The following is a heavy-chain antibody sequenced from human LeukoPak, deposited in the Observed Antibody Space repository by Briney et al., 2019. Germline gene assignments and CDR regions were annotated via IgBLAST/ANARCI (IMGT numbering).Heavy chain of an antibody. J-gene: IGHJ4*02. CDR2: VSSRGDTI. CDR1: GVSFADNF. V-gene: IGHV3-11*01. D-gene: IGHD2/OR15-2a*01. CDR3: ARGGYGWTFKT. Sequence: PGGSLRLSRTDSGVSFADNFMGWLRQAPGKGLEWVSYVSSRGDTIHYSDAVQGRFSISRDNSKRSLYLEMTRLRINDTAVYYCARGGYGWTFKTWGQGTLVSVSS.